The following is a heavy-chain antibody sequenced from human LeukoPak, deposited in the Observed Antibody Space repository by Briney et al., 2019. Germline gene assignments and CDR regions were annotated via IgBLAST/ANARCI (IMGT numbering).Heavy chain of an antibody. CDR2: ISSSSSYI. V-gene: IGHV3-21*01. J-gene: IGHJ4*02. Sequence: GGSLRLSCAASGFTFSSYSMNWVRQAPGKGLEWVSSISSSSSYIYYADSVKGRFTISRDNAKNSLYLQMNSLRAEGTAVYYCAREVRTAMVTCFDYWGQGTLVTVSS. D-gene: IGHD5-18*01. CDR1: GFTFSSYS. CDR3: AREVRTAMVTCFDY.